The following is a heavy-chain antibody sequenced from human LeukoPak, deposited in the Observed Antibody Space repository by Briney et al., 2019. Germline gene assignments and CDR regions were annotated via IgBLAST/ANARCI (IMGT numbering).Heavy chain of an antibody. D-gene: IGHD5-18*01. J-gene: IGHJ4*02. Sequence: GGSLRLSCAASGFTFSSYAMHWVRQAPGKGLEWVAVISYDGGNKYYADSVKGRFTISRDNSKNTLYLQMNSLRAEDTAVYYCARANSLWAGGDYWGQGTLVTVSS. CDR1: GFTFSSYA. V-gene: IGHV3-30*04. CDR2: ISYDGGNK. CDR3: ARANSLWAGGDY.